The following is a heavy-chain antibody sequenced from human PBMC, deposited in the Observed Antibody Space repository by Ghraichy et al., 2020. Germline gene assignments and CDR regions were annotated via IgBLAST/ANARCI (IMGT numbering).Heavy chain of an antibody. CDR2: VNHGGST. CDR1: AGSLSGYY. CDR3: AGRRAAPNYWFFDL. V-gene: IGHV4-34*01. Sequence: GSLSLTCAVYAGSLSGYYWSWIRQPPGKGLEWIGEVNHGGSTNYSPSLKSRVIISVDTSKNQFSLKLSSLTAADTAVYYCAGRRAAPNYWFFDLWGRGTLVTVSS. D-gene: IGHD6-6*01. J-gene: IGHJ2*01.